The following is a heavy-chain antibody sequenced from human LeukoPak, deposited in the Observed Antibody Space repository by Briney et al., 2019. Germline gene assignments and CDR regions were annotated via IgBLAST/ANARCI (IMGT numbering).Heavy chain of an antibody. V-gene: IGHV4-39*01. D-gene: IGHD3-22*01. CDR3: ARHVQYYYDSSGYPSIRFDY. J-gene: IGHJ4*02. Sequence: SETLSLTCTVSGASISSSSYYWGWIRQPPGKGLEWIGSIYYGGSTYYNPSLKSRVTISVDTSKNQFSLKLSSVTAADTAVYYCARHVQYYYDSSGYPSIRFDYWGQGTLVTVSS. CDR2: IYYGGST. CDR1: GASISSSSYY.